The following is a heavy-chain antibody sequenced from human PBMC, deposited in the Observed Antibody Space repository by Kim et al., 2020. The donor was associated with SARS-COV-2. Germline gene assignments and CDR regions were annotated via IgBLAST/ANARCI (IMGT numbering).Heavy chain of an antibody. CDR3: ARDLGVDKDTITMIGRAFGGYYYYGMDV. J-gene: IGHJ6*02. CDR1: GFTFSSYA. CDR2: ISYDGSNK. Sequence: GGSLRLSCAASGFTFSSYAMHWVRQAPGKGLEWVAVISYDGSNKDYADSVKGRFTISRDNFKNTLYLQMNSLRAEDTAVYYCARDLGVDKDTITMIGRAFGGYYYYGMDVWGHGTTVTVSS. D-gene: IGHD3-22*01. V-gene: IGHV3-30-3*01.